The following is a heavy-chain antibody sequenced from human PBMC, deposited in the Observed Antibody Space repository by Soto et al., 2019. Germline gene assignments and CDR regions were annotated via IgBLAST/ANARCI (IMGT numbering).Heavy chain of an antibody. Sequence: EVQLVESGGGLIQPGGSLRLSCAASGFTVSSNSMSWVRQAPGKGLEWVSVIYSGGSTYYADSVKGRFTISRDNSKNTLYLQMNSLRAEDTAVYYCARDYVYSSSSWFDPWGQGTLVTVSS. V-gene: IGHV3-53*01. J-gene: IGHJ5*02. D-gene: IGHD6-6*01. CDR2: IYSGGST. CDR1: GFTVSSNS. CDR3: ARDYVYSSSSWFDP.